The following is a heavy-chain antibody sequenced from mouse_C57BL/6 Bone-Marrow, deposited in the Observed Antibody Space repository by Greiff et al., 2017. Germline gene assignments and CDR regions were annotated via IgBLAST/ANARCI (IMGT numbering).Heavy chain of an antibody. J-gene: IGHJ4*01. Sequence: VQLQQSGPELVKPGASVKLSCKASGYTFTSYDINWVKQRPGQGLEWIGWIYPRDGSTRYNEKFKGKATLTVATSSSTAYMGLHSLTSEDSAVYLCERGDNGNYDAMDYWGQGTSVTVAS. CDR1: GYTFTSYD. CDR3: ERGDNGNYDAMDY. D-gene: IGHD2-1*01. V-gene: IGHV1-85*01. CDR2: IYPRDGST.